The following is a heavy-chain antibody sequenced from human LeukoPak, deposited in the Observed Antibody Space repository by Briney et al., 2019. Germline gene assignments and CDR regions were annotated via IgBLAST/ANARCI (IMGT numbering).Heavy chain of an antibody. D-gene: IGHD2-15*01. Sequence: GGSLRLSCAASGFTVSNNYMSWVRQAPGKGLEWVSVIYSGGTTYYADSVKGRFTISRDNSKNTLYLRMNSLRAKDTAVYYCARTDCSGSSCYKIYYFDYWGQGTLVTVSS. CDR1: GFTVSNNY. J-gene: IGHJ4*02. V-gene: IGHV3-53*01. CDR2: IYSGGTT. CDR3: ARTDCSGSSCYKIYYFDY.